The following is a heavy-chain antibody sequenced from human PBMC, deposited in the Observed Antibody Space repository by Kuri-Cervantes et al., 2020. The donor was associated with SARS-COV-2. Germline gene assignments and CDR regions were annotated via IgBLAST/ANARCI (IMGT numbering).Heavy chain of an antibody. J-gene: IGHJ4*02. CDR3: VRVLVRGLMSRRYFDF. Sequence: GGSLRLSCTASGFTFGDYYMSWIRQAPGKGLEWVSYISSSSSYTNYADSVKGRFTISRDNARNSLYLEMNGLGVEDTALYYCVRVLVRGLMSRRYFDFWGQGTLVTVSS. CDR1: GFTFGDYY. CDR2: ISSSSSYT. D-gene: IGHD3-10*01. V-gene: IGHV3-11*06.